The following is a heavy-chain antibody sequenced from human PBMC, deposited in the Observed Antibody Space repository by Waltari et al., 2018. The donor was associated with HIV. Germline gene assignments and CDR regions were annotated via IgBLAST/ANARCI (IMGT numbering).Heavy chain of an antibody. D-gene: IGHD3-10*01. Sequence: EVQLLASGGGLVQPGGSLRLSCAASGFTFEGYAMTWVRLAPGKGLEWVSGISGSCGSTFYADSVKGRFAISRDNSKNTLYLQMNTLRAEDTAVYYCAKFRGSGSDYWGQGAQVTVSS. V-gene: IGHV3-23*01. CDR1: GFTFEGYA. CDR2: ISGSCGST. J-gene: IGHJ4*02. CDR3: AKFRGSGSDY.